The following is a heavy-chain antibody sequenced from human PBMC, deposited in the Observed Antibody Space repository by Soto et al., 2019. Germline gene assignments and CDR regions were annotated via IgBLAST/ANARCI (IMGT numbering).Heavy chain of an antibody. V-gene: IGHV3-30*18. Sequence: PGGSLRLSCAGSGFTFRWFGMNWVRQAPGKGLEWVARISNDGSNEYYVDSVKGRFTISRDNSKNTLYLQMDSLRAEDTAVYYWAKGGVRGILPSLFSYWGLGTRVTVS. CDR2: ISNDGSNE. CDR1: GFTFRWFG. CDR3: AKGGVRGILPSLFSY. D-gene: IGHD3-10*01. J-gene: IGHJ1*01.